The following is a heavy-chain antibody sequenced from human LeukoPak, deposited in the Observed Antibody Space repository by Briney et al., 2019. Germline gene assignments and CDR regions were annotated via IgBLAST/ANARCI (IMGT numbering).Heavy chain of an antibody. D-gene: IGHD6-6*01. Sequence: GTSVKVSCKASGYTFTDYYMHWVRQAPGQGLEWMGWINPNSGGTTFAQKFQGRVAMTRVTSISTAYLELGSLRSDDTAVYFCARARWQLVPYFDSWGQGTLVTVSS. J-gene: IGHJ4*02. CDR1: GYTFTDYY. CDR3: ARARWQLVPYFDS. CDR2: INPNSGGT. V-gene: IGHV1-2*02.